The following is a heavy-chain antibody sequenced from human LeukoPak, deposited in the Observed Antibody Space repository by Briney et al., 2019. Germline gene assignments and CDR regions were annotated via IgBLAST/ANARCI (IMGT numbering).Heavy chain of an antibody. Sequence: GGSLRLSCSASGFTFSSYPMHWVRQAPGKGLEYVSAINTHGSRTYYADFVKGRFTISRDNSWNTLYLHMSSLRVEDTAVYYCVKRSSGWYGYDYWGQGSLVTVSS. CDR1: GFTFSSYP. V-gene: IGHV3-64D*06. J-gene: IGHJ4*02. D-gene: IGHD6-19*01. CDR2: INTHGSRT. CDR3: VKRSSGWYGYDY.